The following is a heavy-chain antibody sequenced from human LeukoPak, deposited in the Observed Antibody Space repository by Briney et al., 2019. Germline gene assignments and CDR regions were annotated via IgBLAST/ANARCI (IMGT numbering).Heavy chain of an antibody. J-gene: IGHJ5*02. CDR3: ARGPWAWFDP. Sequence: SETLSLTCAVYGGSFSGYYWSWIRQPPGKGLEWIGEINHSGSTNYNPSLKSRVTISLDTSNNQFSLNLRSVTAADTAVYYCARGPWAWFDPWGQGTLVTVSS. CDR2: INHSGST. D-gene: IGHD7-27*01. CDR1: GGSFSGYY. V-gene: IGHV4-34*01.